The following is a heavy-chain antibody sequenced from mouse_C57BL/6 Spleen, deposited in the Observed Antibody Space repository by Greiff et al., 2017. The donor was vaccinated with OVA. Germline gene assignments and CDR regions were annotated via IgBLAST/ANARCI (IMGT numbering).Heavy chain of an antibody. D-gene: IGHD1-1*01. CDR3: ARGLLLPYWYFDV. CDR1: GYSITSGYD. Sequence: EVHLVESGPGMVKPSQSLSLTCTVTGYSITSGYDWHWIRHFPGNKLEWMGYISYSGSTNYNPSLKSRISITHDTSKNHFFLKLNSVTTEDTATYYCARGLLLPYWYFDVWGTGTTVTVSS. CDR2: ISYSGST. V-gene: IGHV3-1*01. J-gene: IGHJ1*03.